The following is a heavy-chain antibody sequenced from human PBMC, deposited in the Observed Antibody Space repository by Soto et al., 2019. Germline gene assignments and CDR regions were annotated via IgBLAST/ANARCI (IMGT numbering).Heavy chain of an antibody. CDR3: AREGAVATCQRRSSFDF. CDR2: ISYDGSSR. D-gene: IGHD3-16*01. Sequence: QVHLVESGGGVVQPGRSLRLSCAASGFTFNSFAMHWVRQAPGKGLQWVAVISYDGSSRYYADSVTGRFTISRDNSMNSLYLKMTRLRPDDSAVYDCAREGAVATCQRRSSFDFWGLGNLVTVSS. CDR1: GFTFNSFA. J-gene: IGHJ4*02. V-gene: IGHV3-30*04.